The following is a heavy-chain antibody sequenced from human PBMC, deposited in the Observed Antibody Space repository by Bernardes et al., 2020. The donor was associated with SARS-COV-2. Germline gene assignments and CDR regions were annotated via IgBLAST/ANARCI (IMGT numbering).Heavy chain of an antibody. Sequence: GGSLRLSCAASGFTFSSYGMHWVRQAPGKGLEWVAVISYDGSNKYYADSVKGRFTLSRDNSKNTLYLQMNSLRAEDTAVYYCAKGQRWFHYFDYWGQGTLATVSS. D-gene: IGHD4-17*01. CDR2: ISYDGSNK. CDR1: GFTFSSYG. J-gene: IGHJ4*02. CDR3: AKGQRWFHYFDY. V-gene: IGHV3-30*18.